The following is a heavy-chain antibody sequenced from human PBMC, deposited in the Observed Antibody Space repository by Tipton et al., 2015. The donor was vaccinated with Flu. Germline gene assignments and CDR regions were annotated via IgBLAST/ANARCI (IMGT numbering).Heavy chain of an antibody. CDR2: INHSGSA. J-gene: IGHJ6*02. CDR1: GGSFSGYY. V-gene: IGHV4-34*01. Sequence: TLSLTCAVYGGSFSGYYWSWIRQPPGKGLEWIGEINHSGSANYNPSLKSRVTISVDTSKNQFSLKLSSVTAADTAVYYCAREDIVVVPAAIEVYYYYGMDVWGQGTTVTVSS. D-gene: IGHD2-2*02. CDR3: AREDIVVVPAAIEVYYYYGMDV.